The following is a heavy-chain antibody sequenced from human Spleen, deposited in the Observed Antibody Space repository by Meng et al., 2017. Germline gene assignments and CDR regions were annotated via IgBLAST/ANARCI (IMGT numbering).Heavy chain of an antibody. V-gene: IGHV4-39*01. CDR3: VRSSGWVRTGFDP. D-gene: IGHD6-19*01. Sequence: QPQLQESGPGLVKPSEALFLTCSVPGGSISTSGYYWGWIRQPPGKGLEWIGSIGHSGITYYTPSLKSRVTVSIDTSKSQFSLKLTSVTAADTAVYYCVRSSGWVRTGFDPWGQGTLVTVSS. CDR2: IGHSGIT. CDR1: GGSISTSGYY. J-gene: IGHJ5*02.